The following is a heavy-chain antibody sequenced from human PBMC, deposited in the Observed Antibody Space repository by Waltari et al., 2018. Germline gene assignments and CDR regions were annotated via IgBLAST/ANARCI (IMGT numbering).Heavy chain of an antibody. D-gene: IGHD1-26*01. CDR1: GFTFTNYW. J-gene: IGHJ4*02. V-gene: IGHV3-7*03. Sequence: EVQLVESGGGLVQPGGSLRLSCAASGFTFTNYWMNWVRQAPGKGLEWVANIKQDGSAKDYVDSVKGRFTISRDNAKNSLYLQMNSLRAEDTAVYYCVRGSSGKNTGPVDDWGQGTLVTVSS. CDR2: IKQDGSAK. CDR3: VRGSSGKNTGPVDD.